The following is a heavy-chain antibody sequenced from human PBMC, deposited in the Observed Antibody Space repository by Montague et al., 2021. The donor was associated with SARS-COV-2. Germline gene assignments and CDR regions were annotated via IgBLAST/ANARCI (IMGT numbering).Heavy chain of an antibody. J-gene: IGHJ4*02. V-gene: IGHV5-10-1*01. CDR1: GYDFTSYW. CDR3: ARSQYCGSGCYFAH. Sequence: QSGAEVKKSGESLRISCRGSGYDFTSYWISWVRQMPGKGLEWMGRVNPADSRTNYSPSFQGQVTISVDKSATTAYLQWSSLKASDTAIYYCARSQYCGSGCYFAHWGQGSLVTVSS. D-gene: IGHD2-21*01. CDR2: VNPADSRT.